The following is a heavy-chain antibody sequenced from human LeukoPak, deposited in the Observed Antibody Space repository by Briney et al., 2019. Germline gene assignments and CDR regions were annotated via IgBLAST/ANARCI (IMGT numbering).Heavy chain of an antibody. CDR3: ATDLLDS. CDR1: GFTFSNAW. V-gene: IGHV3-15*01. J-gene: IGHJ5*01. CDR2: IKRKGDDGTA. Sequence: GGSPRLSCAASGFTFSNAWMSWVRQAPGKGLEWVGRIKRKGDDGTADYAAPVKGRFTISRDDSKSTVSLQMTSLKTEDTAVYYCATDLLDSWGRGTLVIVSA.